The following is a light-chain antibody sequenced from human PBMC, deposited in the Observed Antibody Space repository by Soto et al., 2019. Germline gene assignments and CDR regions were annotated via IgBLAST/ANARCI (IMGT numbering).Light chain of an antibody. CDR3: QQYYNWPIT. CDR1: QSVSSY. CDR2: DAS. Sequence: EIVMTQSPATLSVSPGERATLSCRASQSVSSYLAWYQQKPGQAPRLLIYDASNRATSIPARFSGSGSGTEFTLTISSLQSEDFAVYYCQQYYNWPITFGQGTRLEIK. J-gene: IGKJ5*01. V-gene: IGKV3D-15*01.